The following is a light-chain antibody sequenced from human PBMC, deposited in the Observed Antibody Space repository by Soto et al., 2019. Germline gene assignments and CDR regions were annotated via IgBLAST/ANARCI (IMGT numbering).Light chain of an antibody. CDR3: QQFASSPLT. V-gene: IGKV3-20*01. CDR1: QSVSSSY. CDR2: GAS. J-gene: IGKJ4*01. Sequence: EIVLTQSPGTLSLSPGERATLSCRASQSVSSSYLAWYQQKLGQAPRLLLYGASSRATGIPDRFSGSGSGTDFPLTISRLEPEDFAVYYCQQFASSPLTFGGGTKVEIK.